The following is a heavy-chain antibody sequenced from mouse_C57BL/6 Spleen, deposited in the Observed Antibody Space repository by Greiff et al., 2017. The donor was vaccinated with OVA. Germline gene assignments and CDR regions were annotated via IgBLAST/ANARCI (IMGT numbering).Heavy chain of an antibody. J-gene: IGHJ1*03. Sequence: QVQLKESGPGILQSSQTLSLTCSFSGFSLSTSGMGVSWLRQPSGMGLEWLVHIYWDDDNRYNTSLKSRLTLSKDTSRNQTCLKITSGDTADTATYYCARRTITTVLYWYFDVWGTGTTVTVSS. V-gene: IGHV8-12*01. CDR2: IYWDDDN. CDR1: GFSLSTSGMG. D-gene: IGHD1-1*01. CDR3: ARRTITTVLYWYFDV.